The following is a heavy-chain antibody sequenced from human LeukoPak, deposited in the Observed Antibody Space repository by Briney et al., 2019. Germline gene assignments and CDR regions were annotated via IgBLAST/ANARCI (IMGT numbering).Heavy chain of an antibody. Sequence: GGSLRLSCAASGFTLSFYWMSWVRQAPGKGLEWVANIKEDGSEIYYVDSVKGRFTISRDNAKNSLYLQMNSLRVEDTAVYYCARGPLRGMDVWGQGTTVTVSS. CDR1: GFTLSFYW. J-gene: IGHJ6*02. CDR2: IKEDGSEI. V-gene: IGHV3-7*02. CDR3: ARGPLRGMDV.